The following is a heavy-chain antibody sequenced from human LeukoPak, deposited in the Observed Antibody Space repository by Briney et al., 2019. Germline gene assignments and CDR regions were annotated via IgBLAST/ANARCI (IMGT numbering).Heavy chain of an antibody. CDR3: ARGRGSGHKENWFGP. V-gene: IGHV1-8*01. J-gene: IGHJ5*02. CDR2: MNPNSGNT. CDR1: VYTFTTYD. Sequence: ASVKVSCKASVYTFTTYDINWVGQATGQGLEWMGWMNPNSGNTGYTQKFQGRVTMTRNTSISTAYMELSSLRSEDTAVYYCARGRGSGHKENWFGPWGQGTLVTVSS. D-gene: IGHD6-19*01.